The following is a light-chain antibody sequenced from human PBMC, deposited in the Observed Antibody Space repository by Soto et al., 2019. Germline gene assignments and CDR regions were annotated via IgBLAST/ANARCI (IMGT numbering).Light chain of an antibody. J-gene: IGLJ1*01. CDR1: SGHSSYA. Sequence: QLVLTQSPSASASLGASVKLTCTLSSGHSSYAIAWHQQQPEKGPRFLMRVNSDGSHTRGDGIPDRFSGSSSGAERYLTISSLQSEDEADYYCQTWGAHVPYVFGTGTKLTVL. CDR2: VNSDGSH. CDR3: QTWGAHVPYV. V-gene: IGLV4-69*01.